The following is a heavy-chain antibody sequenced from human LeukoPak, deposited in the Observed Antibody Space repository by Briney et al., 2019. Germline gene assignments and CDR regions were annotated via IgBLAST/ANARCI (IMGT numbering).Heavy chain of an antibody. CDR3: ARRYCSSTSCYGGPHGMDV. Sequence: GESLKISCKGSGYSFTSYWIGWERQMPGKGLEWMGIIYPGDSDTRYSPSFQGQVTISADKSISTAYLQWSSLKASDTAMYYCARRYCSSTSCYGGPHGMDVWGQGTTVTVSS. CDR2: IYPGDSDT. J-gene: IGHJ6*02. D-gene: IGHD2-2*01. V-gene: IGHV5-51*01. CDR1: GYSFTSYW.